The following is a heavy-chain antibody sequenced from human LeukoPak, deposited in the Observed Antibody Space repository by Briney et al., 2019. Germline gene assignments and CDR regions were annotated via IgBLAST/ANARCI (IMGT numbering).Heavy chain of an antibody. V-gene: IGHV4-59*01. D-gene: IGHD3-16*02. CDR1: GGSISGYY. CDR2: IYYSGST. J-gene: IGHJ4*02. CDR3: ARGGGYGYVWGSYRYDY. Sequence: PSETLSLTCTVSGGSISGYYWSWIRQPPGKGLEWIGYIYYSGSTNYNPSLKSRVTISVDTSKNQFSLKLSSVTAADTAVYYCARGGGYGYVWGSYRYDYWGQGTLVTVSS.